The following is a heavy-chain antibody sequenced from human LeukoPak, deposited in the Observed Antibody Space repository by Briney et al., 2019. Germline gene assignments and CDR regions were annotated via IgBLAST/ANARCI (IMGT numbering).Heavy chain of an antibody. Sequence: ASVRVSCKASGYTFTVYYMHWVRQAPGQGLEWGGWINPKSGGTNYAQRFQGRVTMTRDTSISTAYMELSRLRSDDTAVYYCAREWAAGHLKIDPWGQGTLVTVSS. D-gene: IGHD6-13*01. CDR1: GYTFTVYY. CDR2: INPKSGGT. CDR3: AREWAAGHLKIDP. V-gene: IGHV1-2*02. J-gene: IGHJ5*02.